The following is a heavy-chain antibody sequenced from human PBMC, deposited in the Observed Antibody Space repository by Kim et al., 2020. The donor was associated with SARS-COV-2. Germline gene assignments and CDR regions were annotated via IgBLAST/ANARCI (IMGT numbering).Heavy chain of an antibody. D-gene: IGHD1-1*01. CDR2: IYYSGST. Sequence: SETLSLTCTVSGGSISSGGYYWSWIRQHPGKGLEWIGYIYYSGSTYYNPSLKSRVTISVDTSKNQFSLKLSSVTAADTAVYYCARAGRELESLDYWGQGTLVTVSS. CDR3: ARAGRELESLDY. CDR1: GGSISSGGYY. J-gene: IGHJ4*02. V-gene: IGHV4-31*03.